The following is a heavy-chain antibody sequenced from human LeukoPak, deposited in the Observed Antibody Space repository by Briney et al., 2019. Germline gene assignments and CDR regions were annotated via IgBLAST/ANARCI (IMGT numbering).Heavy chain of an antibody. Sequence: SGTLSLTCAVSDGSISRYIWSWIRQPAGKGLEWLGRIHTSGTTTYSPSFQSRDTMSMNTSKKQIYLRRSSVTAAYTAVYYCASEQVSGSAWGFDYWGQGSLVTVSS. CDR2: IHTSGTT. D-gene: IGHD6-19*01. CDR1: DGSISRYI. CDR3: ASEQVSGSAWGFDY. V-gene: IGHV4-4*07. J-gene: IGHJ4*02.